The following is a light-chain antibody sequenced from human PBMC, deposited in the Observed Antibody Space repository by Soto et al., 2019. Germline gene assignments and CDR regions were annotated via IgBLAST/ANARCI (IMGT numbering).Light chain of an antibody. J-gene: IGKJ1*01. Sequence: EIVLTQSPGALSLSPGEIATLSCGASQSVSSSYLAWYQQKPGQAPRLLIYGSSTRATGIPDRLSGSVSGTDFTRTISRLEPEDCAVYYCLQYGSSPPTFGQGTNVEIK. CDR3: LQYGSSPPT. CDR2: GSS. V-gene: IGKV3-20*01. CDR1: QSVSSSY.